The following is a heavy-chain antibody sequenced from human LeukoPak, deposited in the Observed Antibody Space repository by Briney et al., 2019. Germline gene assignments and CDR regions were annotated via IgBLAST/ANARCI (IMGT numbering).Heavy chain of an antibody. V-gene: IGHV4-59*08. Sequence: SETLSLTCTVSGGSISGYYWSWIRQPPGKGLEWIGYIFSSGSAAYNPYLKSRLIISVGTSKHKLSLKLSYGTAAETAVYYCARWYCSGCTCCHLDDWGQGTLVTVCS. CDR2: IFSSGSA. CDR1: GGSISGYY. D-gene: IGHD2-15*01. CDR3: ARWYCSGCTCCHLDD. J-gene: IGHJ4*02.